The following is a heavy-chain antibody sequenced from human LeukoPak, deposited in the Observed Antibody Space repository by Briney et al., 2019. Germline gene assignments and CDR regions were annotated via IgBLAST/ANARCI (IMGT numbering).Heavy chain of an antibody. CDR1: GGSISSGSYY. CDR3: VRIIVSGYSYGELDY. V-gene: IGHV4-61*02. D-gene: IGHD5-18*01. CDR2: IYTSGST. Sequence: SQTLSLTCTVSGGSISSGSYYWSWIRQPAGKGLEWIGRIYTSGSTNYNPSLKSRVTISVDTSKNQFSLKLSSVTAADTAVYYCVRIIVSGYSYGELDYWGQGTLVTVSS. J-gene: IGHJ4*02.